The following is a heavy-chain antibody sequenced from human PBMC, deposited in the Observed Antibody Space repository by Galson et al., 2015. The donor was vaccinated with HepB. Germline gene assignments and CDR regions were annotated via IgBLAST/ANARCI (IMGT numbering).Heavy chain of an antibody. J-gene: IGHJ6*03. V-gene: IGHV4-61*02. CDR1: GGSISRSGYY. CDR2: VHTSGNT. Sequence: TLSLTCTVSGGSISRSGYYLSWIRQPAGKGLEWIGRVHTSGNTNYNPSLKSRVIMSGDTSKNQFSLKLRSVTAADTAMYYCAREGRGGTRWLGVDYYYYMDVWGKGTAVTVSS. CDR3: AREGRGGTRWLGVDYYYYMDV. D-gene: IGHD3-22*01.